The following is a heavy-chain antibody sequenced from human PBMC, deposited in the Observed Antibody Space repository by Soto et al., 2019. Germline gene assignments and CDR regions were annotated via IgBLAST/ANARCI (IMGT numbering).Heavy chain of an antibody. V-gene: IGHV4-31*01. CDR1: GGSISSGGYY. CDR3: ARGELRFWFDP. D-gene: IGHD1-26*01. Sequence: PSETLSLTCTVSGGSISSGGYYWSWIRQHPGKGLEWIGYIYYSGSTYYNTSLKSQVTISVDTSKNQFSLKLSTVTAADTAVYYCARGELRFWFDPWGQGTLVTVSS. CDR2: IYYSGST. J-gene: IGHJ5*02.